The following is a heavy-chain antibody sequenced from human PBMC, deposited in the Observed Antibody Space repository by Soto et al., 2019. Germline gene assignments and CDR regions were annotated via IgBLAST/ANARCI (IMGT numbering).Heavy chain of an antibody. J-gene: IGHJ6*02. V-gene: IGHV3-30-3*01. CDR1: GFTFSSYA. CDR3: ARTRYSSSSSNYYYYGMDV. CDR2: ISYDGSNK. D-gene: IGHD6-6*01. Sequence: QVQLVESGGGVVQPGRSLRLSCAASGFTFSSYAMHWVRQAPGKGLEWVAVISYDGSNKYYADSVKGRFTISRDNSKNTLYLQMNSLRAEDTAVYYCARTRYSSSSSNYYYYGMDVWGQGTTVTVSS.